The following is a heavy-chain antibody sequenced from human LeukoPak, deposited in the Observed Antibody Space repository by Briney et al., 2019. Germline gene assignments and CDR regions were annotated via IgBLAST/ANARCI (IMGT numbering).Heavy chain of an antibody. V-gene: IGHV1-46*01. CDR1: GYTFTSYY. J-gene: IGHJ5*02. CDR2: INPSGGST. Sequence: ASVKVSCKASGYTFTSYYMHWVRQAPGQGLEWMGIINPSGGSTSYARKFQGRVTMTRDMSTSTVYMELSSLRSEDTAVYYCARGYCSGGSCYPKGSWWFDPWGQGTLVTVSS. D-gene: IGHD2-15*01. CDR3: ARGYCSGGSCYPKGSWWFDP.